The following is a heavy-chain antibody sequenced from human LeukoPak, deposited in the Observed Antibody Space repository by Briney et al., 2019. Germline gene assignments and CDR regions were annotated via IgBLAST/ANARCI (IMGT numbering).Heavy chain of an antibody. D-gene: IGHD3-22*01. V-gene: IGHV4-59*01. J-gene: IGHJ4*02. CDR3: AGLLSSGYHGGNY. Sequence: PSETLSLTCTVSGGSISSYYWGWIRQPPGKGLEWIGYIHYTGSTYYNPSLKSRVTISVDTPKKQFSLRLSSVTAEDTAMYYCAGLLSSGYHGGNYWGQGILVTVSS. CDR1: GGSISSYY. CDR2: IHYTGST.